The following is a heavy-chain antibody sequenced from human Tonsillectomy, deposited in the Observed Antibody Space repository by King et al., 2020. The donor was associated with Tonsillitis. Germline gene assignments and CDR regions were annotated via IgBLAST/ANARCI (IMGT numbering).Heavy chain of an antibody. V-gene: IGHV1-69*01. CDR2: IIPIFGTA. Sequence: VQLVESGAEVKKPGSSVKVSCKASGGTFSSYVISWVRQAPGQGLEWMGGIIPIFGTANYAQKFQGRVTIAADDSTSTAYMELSSLRSEDTAVYYCASVNQAYGDYVVWGWYFDLWGRGTLVTVSS. D-gene: IGHD4-17*01. CDR1: GGTFSSYV. J-gene: IGHJ2*01. CDR3: ASVNQAYGDYVVWGWYFDL.